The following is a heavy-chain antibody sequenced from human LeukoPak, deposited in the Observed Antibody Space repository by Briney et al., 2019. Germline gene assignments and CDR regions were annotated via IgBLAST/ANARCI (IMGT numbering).Heavy chain of an antibody. J-gene: IGHJ4*02. CDR2: IYNSGST. CDR1: GGSISNYY. CDR3: ARDSFYYDGTGYYFDY. D-gene: IGHD3-22*01. V-gene: IGHV4-4*07. Sequence: SETLSLTCNVSGGSISNYYWSWIRQPAGKGLEWIGRIYNSGSTSYNPSLKSRVTMSVDTSKNQFSLKLTSVTAADTAVYYCARDSFYYDGTGYYFDYWGQGTLVTVSS.